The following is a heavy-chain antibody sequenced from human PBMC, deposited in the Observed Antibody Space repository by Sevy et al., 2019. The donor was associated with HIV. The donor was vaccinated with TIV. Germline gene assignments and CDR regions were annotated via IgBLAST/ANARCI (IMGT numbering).Heavy chain of an antibody. V-gene: IGHV3-43*01. Sequence: GGSLRLSCAASGFTFDDYTMHWVRQAPGKGLEWVSLISGDGGSTYYADSVKGRFTISRDNSKNSLYLQMNRLRTEDTALYYCAKDSTGGYSSGWYAFDIWGQGTMVTVSS. CDR1: GFTFDDYT. CDR2: ISGDGGST. J-gene: IGHJ3*02. CDR3: AKDSTGGYSSGWYAFDI. D-gene: IGHD6-19*01.